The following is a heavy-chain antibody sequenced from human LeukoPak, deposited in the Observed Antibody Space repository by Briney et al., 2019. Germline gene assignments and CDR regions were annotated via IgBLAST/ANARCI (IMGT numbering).Heavy chain of an antibody. CDR2: IKQDGSEK. CDR1: GFTVSSNY. J-gene: IGHJ4*02. CDR3: ASLWGSAWDYFDY. D-gene: IGHD3-16*01. Sequence: GGSLRLSCAASGFTVSSNYMSWARHARGKGLEWVANIKQDGSEKYYVDSVKGRFTISRDNAKNSLYLQMNSLRAEDTAVYYCASLWGSAWDYFDYWGQGTLVTVSS. V-gene: IGHV3-7*01.